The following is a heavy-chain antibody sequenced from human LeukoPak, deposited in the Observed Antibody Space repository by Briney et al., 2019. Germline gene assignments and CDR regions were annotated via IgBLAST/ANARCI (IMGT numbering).Heavy chain of an antibody. CDR2: INPNSGGT. CDR1: GYTFTGYY. V-gene: IGHV1-2*02. D-gene: IGHD2-2*03. J-gene: IGHJ4*02. CDR3: ARFGYCSSTSCLYYFDY. Sequence: GASVKVSCKASGYTFTGYYMHWVRQAPGQGLEWMGWINPNSGGTNYAQKFQGRVTTTRDTSISTAYMELSRLRSDDAAVYYCARFGYCSSTSCLYYFDYWGQGTLVTVSS.